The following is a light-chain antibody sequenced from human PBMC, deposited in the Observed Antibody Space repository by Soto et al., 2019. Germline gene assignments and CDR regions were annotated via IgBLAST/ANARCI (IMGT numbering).Light chain of an antibody. CDR3: PHYLTS. J-gene: IGKJ4*01. V-gene: IGKV3-20*01. CDR2: GAS. CDR1: QSVSSSY. Sequence: EIVLTQSPGTLSLSPGERATLSGRASQSVSSSYVAWYQQKPGQAPRLLIYGASSRATGIPDRFSGSGSGTDFTLTISRLEPEGCSVYYCPHYLTSFGGGTKVEIK.